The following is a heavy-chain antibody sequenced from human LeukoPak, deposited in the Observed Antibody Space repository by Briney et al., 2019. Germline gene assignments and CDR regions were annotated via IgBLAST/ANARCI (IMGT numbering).Heavy chain of an antibody. CDR3: ARAPVSTAYLHYYSMDV. D-gene: IGHD3-16*01. V-gene: IGHV4-39*07. CDR2: IYSSGQS. Sequence: SETLYLTCAVSGGSITSTTDSWAWIRQSPGKGLEWIGSIYSSGQSYYKVSLRSRVTMSVDTSKDLFSLKLTSVTAADTAVYYCARAPVSTAYLHYYSMDVWGKGTMVTVSS. J-gene: IGHJ6*03. CDR1: GGSITSTTDS.